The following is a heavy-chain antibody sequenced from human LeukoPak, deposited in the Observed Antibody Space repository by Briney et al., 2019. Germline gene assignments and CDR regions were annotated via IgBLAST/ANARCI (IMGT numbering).Heavy chain of an antibody. CDR2: IYSGGST. CDR1: GFTVSSNY. Sequence: PGESLRLSCAASGFTVSSNYMSWVRQAPGKGLEWVSVIYSGGSTYYADSVKGRFTISRDNSKNTLYLQMNSLRAEDTAVYYCAREAEMATTPGDYWGQGTLVTVSS. D-gene: IGHD5-24*01. CDR3: AREAEMATTPGDY. J-gene: IGHJ4*02. V-gene: IGHV3-53*01.